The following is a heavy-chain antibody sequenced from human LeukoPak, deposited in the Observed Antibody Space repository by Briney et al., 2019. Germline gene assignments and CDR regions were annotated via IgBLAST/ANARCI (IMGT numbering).Heavy chain of an antibody. Sequence: ASVKVSCKASGYTFTNYGISWVRQAPGQGLEWMGWISAYNGNTNYAQKLQGRVTMTTDTSTSTAYMELRSLRSDDTAVYYCARDPSSYYDILTGYFLGAFDIWGQGTMVTVSS. CDR3: ARDPSSYYDILTGYFLGAFDI. V-gene: IGHV1-18*01. CDR2: ISAYNGNT. J-gene: IGHJ3*02. CDR1: GYTFTNYG. D-gene: IGHD3-9*01.